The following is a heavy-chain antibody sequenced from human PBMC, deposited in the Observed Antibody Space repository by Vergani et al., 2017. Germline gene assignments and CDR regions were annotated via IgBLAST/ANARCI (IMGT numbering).Heavy chain of an antibody. Sequence: QLQLQESGPGLVKPSETLSLTCTVSGGSISSSSYYWGWIRQPPGKGLEWSGSIYYSGSTYYNPSLKSRVTISVDTSKNQFSLKLSSVTAADTAVYYCARQRLLHYFDYWGQGTLVTVSS. CDR1: GGSISSSSYY. V-gene: IGHV4-39*01. J-gene: IGHJ4*02. CDR3: ARQRLLHYFDY. D-gene: IGHD6-19*01. CDR2: IYYSGST.